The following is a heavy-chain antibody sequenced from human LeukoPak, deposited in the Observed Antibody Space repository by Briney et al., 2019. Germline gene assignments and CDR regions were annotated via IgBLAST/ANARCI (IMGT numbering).Heavy chain of an antibody. CDR1: GGSISSYY. V-gene: IGHV4-59*12. Sequence: SETLSLTCTVSGGSISSYYWSWIRQPPGKGLEWIGYIYYSGSTNYNPSLKSRVTISVDTSKNQFSLKLSSVTAADTAVYYCARRVGDYWGQGTLVTVSS. CDR2: IYYSGST. CDR3: ARRVGDY. J-gene: IGHJ4*02. D-gene: IGHD2-15*01.